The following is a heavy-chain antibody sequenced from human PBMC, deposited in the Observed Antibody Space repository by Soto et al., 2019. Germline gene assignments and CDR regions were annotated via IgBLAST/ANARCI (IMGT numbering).Heavy chain of an antibody. Sequence: SETLSLTCTVSGDSITTNNYYWSWIRQPPGKGLEWIGYIYYSGSTNYNHSLKSRVTISVDTSKNQFSLKLSSVTAADTAVYYCARADLRYSSGVFDYWGQGTLVTVSS. CDR3: ARADLRYSSGVFDY. D-gene: IGHD6-19*01. J-gene: IGHJ4*02. CDR2: IYYSGST. V-gene: IGHV4-61*01. CDR1: GDSITTNNYY.